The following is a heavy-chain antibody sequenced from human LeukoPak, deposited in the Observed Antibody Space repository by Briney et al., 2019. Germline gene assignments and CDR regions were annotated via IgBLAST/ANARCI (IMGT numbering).Heavy chain of an antibody. CDR1: GYTFTSYD. CDR2: MNPNSGNT. J-gene: IGHJ3*02. CDR3: ARDLLYGDYGEVAFDI. V-gene: IGHV1-8*03. Sequence: GASVKVSCKASGYTFTSYDINWVRRATGQGLEWMGWMNPNSGNTGYAQKFQGRVTITRNTSISTAYMELSSLKSEDTAVYYCARDLLYGDYGEVAFDIWGQGTMVTVSS. D-gene: IGHD4-17*01.